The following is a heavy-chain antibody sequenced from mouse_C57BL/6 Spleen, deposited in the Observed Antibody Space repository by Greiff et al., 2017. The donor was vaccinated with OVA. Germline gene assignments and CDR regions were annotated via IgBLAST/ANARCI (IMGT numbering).Heavy chain of an antibody. CDR1: GFTFSDYG. Sequence: EVKLVESGGGLVKPGGSLKLSCAASGFTFSDYGMHWVRQAPEKGLEWVAYISSGSSTIYYADTVKGRFTISRDNAKNTLFLQMTSLRSDDTAMYYCARLEDYDGYAMDYWGQGTSVTVSS. J-gene: IGHJ4*01. V-gene: IGHV5-17*01. CDR2: ISSGSSTI. D-gene: IGHD2-4*01. CDR3: ARLEDYDGYAMDY.